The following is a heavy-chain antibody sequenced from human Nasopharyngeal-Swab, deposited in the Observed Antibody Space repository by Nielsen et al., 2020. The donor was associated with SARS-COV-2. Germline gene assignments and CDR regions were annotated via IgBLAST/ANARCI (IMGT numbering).Heavy chain of an antibody. V-gene: IGHV4-38-2*01. CDR3: ARQVVVETHNFDY. J-gene: IGHJ4*02. Sequence: SETLSLPCAVSGYPNSSGYYWGWTRQPPGKGLEWIGSIYHSGSTYYNPSLQSRVTISVDTSKSQFALKLSSVTAADTAVYYCARQVVVETHNFDYWGQGTLVTVSS. D-gene: IGHD2-21*01. CDR1: GYPNSSGYY. CDR2: IYHSGST.